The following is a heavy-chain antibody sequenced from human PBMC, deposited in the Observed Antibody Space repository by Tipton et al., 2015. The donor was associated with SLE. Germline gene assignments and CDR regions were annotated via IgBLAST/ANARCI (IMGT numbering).Heavy chain of an antibody. Sequence: SLRLSCAASGFTFRTYEMNWVRQAPGKGLEWVSYISSTGSTAYYADSVKGRFTISRDNSKNTLYLQMNSLRADDTALYYCASSLYCTSTTCPEYFQHWGQGTLVTVSS. V-gene: IGHV3-48*03. D-gene: IGHD2-2*01. CDR2: ISSTGSTA. CDR1: GFTFRTYE. J-gene: IGHJ1*01. CDR3: ASSLYCTSTTCPEYFQH.